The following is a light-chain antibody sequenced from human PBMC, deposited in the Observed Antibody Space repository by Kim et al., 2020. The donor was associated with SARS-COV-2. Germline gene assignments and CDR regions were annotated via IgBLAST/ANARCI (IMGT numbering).Light chain of an antibody. CDR1: RSVSSH. CDR2: GAS. Sequence: EIVMTQSPATLSVSPGERATLSCRASRSVSSHLAWYQHKPGQGPRLLIYGASTRATGVPDRFSGSGSGTDFTLTISSLHSEDFAVYYCQHYVNWPLTFGGGTKVDIK. CDR3: QHYVNWPLT. J-gene: IGKJ4*01. V-gene: IGKV3-15*01.